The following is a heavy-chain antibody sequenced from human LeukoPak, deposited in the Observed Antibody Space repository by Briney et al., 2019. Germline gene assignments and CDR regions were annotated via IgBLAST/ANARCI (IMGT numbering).Heavy chain of an antibody. Sequence: ASVKVSCKSSGYTFTGYYIHWVRQAPGQGLEWMGWINPKSGGTDYAQKFKGRVTMTRDTSSDTTYMEVSSLKSDDTAVYYCARGTRWNDFVSDYWGQGTLVTISS. V-gene: IGHV1-2*02. CDR3: ARGTRWNDFVSDY. D-gene: IGHD1-1*01. CDR1: GYTFTGYY. CDR2: INPKSGGT. J-gene: IGHJ4*02.